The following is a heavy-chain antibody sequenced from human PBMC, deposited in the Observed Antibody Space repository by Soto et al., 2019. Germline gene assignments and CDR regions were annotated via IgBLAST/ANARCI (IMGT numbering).Heavy chain of an antibody. CDR3: ARIAVRETISGTYSAKYFDY. J-gene: IGHJ4*02. D-gene: IGHD3-10*01. V-gene: IGHV4-34*01. Sequence: SETLSLPCTVSGGYISSYYWSWILQPPGKELEWIGEINHSGSTHYNPSLKSRVTISVDTSKNQFSLRLSSVTAADTAVYYCARIAVRETISGTYSAKYFDYWGQGTLVTVSS. CDR2: INHSGST. CDR1: GGYISSYY.